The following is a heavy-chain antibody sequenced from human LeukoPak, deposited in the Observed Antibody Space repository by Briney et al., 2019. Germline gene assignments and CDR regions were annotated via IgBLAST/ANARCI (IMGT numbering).Heavy chain of an antibody. CDR2: IKSKTDGGTT. D-gene: IGHD3-3*01. J-gene: IGHJ3*02. CDR3: ATSYLDFWSGKLPGAFDI. V-gene: IGHV3-15*01. CDR1: GFTFTNAW. Sequence: KPGGSLRLSCAASGFTFTNAWMSWVRQAPGKGLEWVGRIKSKTDGGTTDYAAPVKGRFTISRDDSKNTLYLQMNSLITEDTAVYYCATSYLDFWSGKLPGAFDIWGQGTTVTVSS.